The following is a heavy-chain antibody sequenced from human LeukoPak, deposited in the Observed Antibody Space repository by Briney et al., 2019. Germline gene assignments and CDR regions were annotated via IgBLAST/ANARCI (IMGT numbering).Heavy chain of an antibody. V-gene: IGHV4-34*01. CDR1: GGSFSGYY. Sequence: SETPSLTCAVYGGSFSGYYWSWIRQPPGKWLEWIGEINHSGSTNYNPSLKSRVTISVDTSKNQFSLKLSSVTAADTAVYYCARGIAIDYWGQGTLVTVSS. D-gene: IGHD1-26*01. J-gene: IGHJ4*02. CDR2: INHSGST. CDR3: ARGIAIDY.